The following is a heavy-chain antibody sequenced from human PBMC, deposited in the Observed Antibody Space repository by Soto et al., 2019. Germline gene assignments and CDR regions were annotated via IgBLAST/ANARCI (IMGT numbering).Heavy chain of an antibody. V-gene: IGHV4-34*01. D-gene: IGHD3-10*01. CDR2: IKHSGST. CDR3: ARGRWGYYYGSGSYPCWFDP. Sequence: QVQLQQWGAGLLKPSETLSLTCAVYGGSFSGYYWSWIRQPPGKGPEWIGEIKHSGSTNYNPSLKSRVTISVDTSKNQFSLKLSSVTAADTAVYYCARGRWGYYYGSGSYPCWFDPWGQGTLVTVSS. CDR1: GGSFSGYY. J-gene: IGHJ5*02.